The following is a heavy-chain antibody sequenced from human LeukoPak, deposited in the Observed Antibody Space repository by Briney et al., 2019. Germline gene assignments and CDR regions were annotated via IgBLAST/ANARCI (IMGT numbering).Heavy chain of an antibody. Sequence: PSETLSLTCTVSGGSISSYYWSWIRQPPGKGLEWIGYIYYSGSTNYNPSLKSRVTISVDTSKNQFSLKLSSVTAADTAVYYCARDHTIFGVGDSGWFDPWGQGTLVTVSS. D-gene: IGHD3-3*01. J-gene: IGHJ5*02. V-gene: IGHV4-59*01. CDR1: GGSISSYY. CDR3: ARDHTIFGVGDSGWFDP. CDR2: IYYSGST.